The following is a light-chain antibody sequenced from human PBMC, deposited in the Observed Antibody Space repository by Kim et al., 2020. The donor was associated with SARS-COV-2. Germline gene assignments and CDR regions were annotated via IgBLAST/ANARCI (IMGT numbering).Light chain of an antibody. V-gene: IGKV3-20*01. CDR2: GAS. J-gene: IGKJ1*01. Sequence: SPGQRAALSCRTSQVVTSGYSTWYQQSPGQAPSLRIYGASRRATAIPDRFSGSGSGTDFTFTISRLEPEEFAVYYCQQYSTSPWTFGQETKVEIK. CDR3: QQYSTSPWT. CDR1: QVVTSGY.